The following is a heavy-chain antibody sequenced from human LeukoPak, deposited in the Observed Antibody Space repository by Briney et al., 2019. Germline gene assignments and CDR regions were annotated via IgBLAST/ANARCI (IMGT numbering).Heavy chain of an antibody. CDR2: IRGYNGNT. V-gene: IGHV1-18*01. Sequence: ASVKVSCKASGYTFTSYGISWVRQAPGQGLEWMGWIRGYNGNTNYAQKLQGRVTMTTDTSTSTVYMELRSLRSDDTAVYYCARDNGHKSVDYWGQGTLVTVSS. D-gene: IGHD2-21*01. J-gene: IGHJ4*02. CDR1: GYTFTSYG. CDR3: ARDNGHKSVDY.